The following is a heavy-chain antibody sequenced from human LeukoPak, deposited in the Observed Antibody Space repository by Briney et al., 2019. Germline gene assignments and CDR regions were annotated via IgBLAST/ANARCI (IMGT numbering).Heavy chain of an antibody. CDR1: SGFITHYY. CDR3: TKGYYEPFDV. J-gene: IGHJ4*02. D-gene: IGHD3-16*01. CDR2: VSDTGRT. Sequence: SETLSLTCTVSSGFITHYYWNWIRQPPGKALEWIGCVSDTGRTTYNPSLKSRLTISVDTSKRQFSLTLTSLTAADTAVYYCTKGYYEPFDVWGQGIPVTVSS. V-gene: IGHV4-59*01.